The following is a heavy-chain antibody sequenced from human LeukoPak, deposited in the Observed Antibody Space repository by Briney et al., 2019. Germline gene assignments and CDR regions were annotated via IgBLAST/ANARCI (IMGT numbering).Heavy chain of an antibody. CDR2: INHSGST. CDR3: AKTPNAFVRGGCYFDY. CDR1: GGSFSGYY. D-gene: IGHD6-6*01. Sequence: PSETLSLTCAVYGGSFSGYYWSWIRQPPGKGLEWIGEINHSGSTNYNPSLKSRVTISVDTSKNQFSLKLSSVTAADTAVYYCAKTPNAFVRGGCYFDYWGQGTLVTVSS. V-gene: IGHV4-34*01. J-gene: IGHJ4*03.